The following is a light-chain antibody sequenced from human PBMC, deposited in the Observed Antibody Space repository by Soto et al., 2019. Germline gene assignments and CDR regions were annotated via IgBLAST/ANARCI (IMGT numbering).Light chain of an antibody. J-gene: IGKJ1*01. CDR1: QSISNY. CDR3: PQSYSTPRT. CDR2: AAS. Sequence: DIQMTQSPSSLSASVGDRVTITCRASQSISNYLNWYQQKPGKAPKLLMYAASSFQSGVPSRFSGSGSGTDFTLTISSLQPEDFATYYCPQSYSTPRTFGQGTKVEIK. V-gene: IGKV1-39*01.